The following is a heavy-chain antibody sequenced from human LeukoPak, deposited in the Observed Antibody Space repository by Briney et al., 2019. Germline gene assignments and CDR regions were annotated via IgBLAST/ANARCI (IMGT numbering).Heavy chain of an antibody. V-gene: IGHV1-24*01. J-gene: IGHJ6*02. CDR3: ARDGYYGDYINYYYYGMDV. Sequence: ASVKVSCKVSGYTLTELSMHWVRQAPGKGLEWMGGFDPEDGETIYAQKFQGRVTMTRDTSISTAYMELSRLRSDDTAVYYCARDGYYGDYINYYYYGMDVWGQGTTVTVSS. CDR1: GYTLTELS. D-gene: IGHD4-17*01. CDR2: FDPEDGET.